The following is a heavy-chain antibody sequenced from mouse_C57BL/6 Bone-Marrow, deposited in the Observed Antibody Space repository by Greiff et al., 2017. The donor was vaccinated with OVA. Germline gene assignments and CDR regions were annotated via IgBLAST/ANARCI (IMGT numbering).Heavy chain of an antibody. CDR3: AKNWDPYWYFDV. CDR1: GFSLTSYG. V-gene: IGHV2-4*01. D-gene: IGHD4-1*01. J-gene: IGHJ1*03. CDR2: IWSGGST. Sequence: VQLQQSGPGLVQPSQSLSITCTVSGFSLTSYGVHWVRQPPGKGLEWLGVIWSGGSTDYNAAFISRLSISKDNSKSQVFFKMNSLQADDTAIYYCAKNWDPYWYFDVWGTGTTVTVSS.